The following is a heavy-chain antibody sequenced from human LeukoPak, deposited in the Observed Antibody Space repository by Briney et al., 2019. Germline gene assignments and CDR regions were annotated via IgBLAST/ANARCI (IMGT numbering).Heavy chain of an antibody. CDR1: GYTFTSYG. D-gene: IGHD1-14*01. V-gene: IGHV1-18*01. J-gene: IGHJ4*02. CDR3: ARVPPIGPYYFDY. Sequence: ASVKVSCKASGYTFTSYGISWVRQAPGQGLEWMGWISAYNGNTNYAQKLQGRVTITADKSTSTAYMELSSLRSEDTAVYYCARVPPIGPYYFDYWGQGTLVTVSS. CDR2: ISAYNGNT.